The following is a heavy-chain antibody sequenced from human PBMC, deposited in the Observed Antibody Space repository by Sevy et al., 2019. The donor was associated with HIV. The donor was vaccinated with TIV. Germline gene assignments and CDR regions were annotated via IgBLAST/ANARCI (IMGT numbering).Heavy chain of an antibody. CDR1: GGSISSYY. V-gene: IGHV4-59*01. CDR3: ARVGADGSGYYGDWFDP. J-gene: IGHJ5*02. Sequence: SETLSLTCTVSGGSISSYYWSWIRQPPGKGLEWIGYIYYSGSTNYNPTLKSRVTISVDTSKNQVSLKLSSVTAADTAVYYCARVGADGSGYYGDWFDPWGQGTLVTVSS. CDR2: IYYSGST. D-gene: IGHD3-22*01.